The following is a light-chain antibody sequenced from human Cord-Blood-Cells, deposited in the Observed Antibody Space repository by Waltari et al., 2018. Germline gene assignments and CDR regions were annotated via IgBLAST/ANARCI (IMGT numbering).Light chain of an antibody. Sequence: IVMTQSPLSLPVTPGEPASISCRSSQSLLHSNGYNYLDWYLQKPGQSTQLLIYLGSNRASGVPDRFSGSGSCTDFTLKISRVEAEDVGVYYCMQALQTPLITFGQGTRLEIK. CDR3: MQALQTPLIT. V-gene: IGKV2-28*01. CDR1: QSLLHSNGYNY. J-gene: IGKJ5*01. CDR2: LGS.